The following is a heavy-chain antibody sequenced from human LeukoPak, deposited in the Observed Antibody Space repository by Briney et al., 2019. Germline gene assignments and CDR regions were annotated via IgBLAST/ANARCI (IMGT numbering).Heavy chain of an antibody. CDR3: ARDAAYSSGNNWFDP. CDR2: ISYSGST. J-gene: IGHJ5*02. V-gene: IGHV4-59*12. CDR1: GGSISSYF. Sequence: SETLSLTCTVSGGSISSYFCSWIRQPPGKGLEWIGHISYSGSTNYNPSLRSRVTISVDTSKNQFSLKLSSVTAADTAVYYCARDAAYSSGNNWFDPWGQGTLVTVSS. D-gene: IGHD6-19*01.